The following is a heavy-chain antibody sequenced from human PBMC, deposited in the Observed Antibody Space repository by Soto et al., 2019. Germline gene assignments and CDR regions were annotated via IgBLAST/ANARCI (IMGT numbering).Heavy chain of an antibody. V-gene: IGHV3-23*01. CDR2: ISGSGGST. CDR3: AKDLEPLEGLLPHYYMDV. J-gene: IGHJ6*03. D-gene: IGHD3-3*01. CDR1: GFTFSSYA. Sequence: EVQLLESGGGLVQPGGSLRLSCAASGFTFSSYAMSWVRQAPGKGLEWVSAISGSGGSTYYADSVKGRFTISRDNSKNTLYLQMNSLRAEDTAVYYCAKDLEPLEGLLPHYYMDVWGKGTTVTVSS.